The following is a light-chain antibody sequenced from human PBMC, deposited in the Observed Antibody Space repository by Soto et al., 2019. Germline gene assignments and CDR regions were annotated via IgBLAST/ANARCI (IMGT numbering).Light chain of an antibody. CDR2: DAS. Sequence: ESGSSKSAATGSLSRRERATLPCRASQSVSSYLAWYQQKPGQAPRLLIYDASNRATGIPARFSGSGSGTDFTLTISSLEPEDFAVYYCQQRSNWPPITFGDGTRLEIK. J-gene: IGKJ5*01. CDR1: QSVSSY. V-gene: IGKV3-11*01. CDR3: QQRSNWPPIT.